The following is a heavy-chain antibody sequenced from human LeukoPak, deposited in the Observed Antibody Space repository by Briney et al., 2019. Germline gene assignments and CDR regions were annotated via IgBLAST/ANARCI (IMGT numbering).Heavy chain of an antibody. V-gene: IGHV3-53*01. CDR2: IYSDGNT. CDR3: AGDTHSSSWYDH. Sequence: QTGGSLRLSCAVSGFTVSSIYMSWVRQDPGKGLEWVSFIYSDGNTYYADSVKGRFTLSRDSSRNTLYLQMNSLRVDDTAVYYCAGDTHSSSWYDHWGQGTLVTVSS. D-gene: IGHD6-19*01. CDR1: GFTVSSIY. J-gene: IGHJ5*02.